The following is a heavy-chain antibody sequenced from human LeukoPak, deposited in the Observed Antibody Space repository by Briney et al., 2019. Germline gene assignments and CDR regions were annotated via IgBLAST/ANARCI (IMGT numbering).Heavy chain of an antibody. D-gene: IGHD2-21*02. Sequence: SVKVSCKASGGTFSSYAISWVRQAPGQGLEWMGGTIPIFGTANYAQKFQGRVTITADESTSTAYMELSSLRSEDTAVYYCARVRHIVVVTATTHAFDIWGQGTMVTVSS. CDR3: ARVRHIVVVTATTHAFDI. CDR2: TIPIFGTA. V-gene: IGHV1-69*01. CDR1: GGTFSSYA. J-gene: IGHJ3*02.